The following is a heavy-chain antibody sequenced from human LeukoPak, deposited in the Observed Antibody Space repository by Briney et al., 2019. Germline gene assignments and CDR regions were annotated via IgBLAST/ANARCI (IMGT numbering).Heavy chain of an antibody. J-gene: IGHJ5*02. Sequence: GGSLRLSCAASGFTFSTYEMNWVRQAPGKGLEWVSYISSSGSTIYYGDSVKGRFTISRDNAKNSLYLQMNSLRAEDTALYYCAREEYNWFDPWGQGTLVTVSS. D-gene: IGHD6-6*01. CDR2: ISSSGSTI. V-gene: IGHV3-48*03. CDR3: AREEYNWFDP. CDR1: GFTFSTYE.